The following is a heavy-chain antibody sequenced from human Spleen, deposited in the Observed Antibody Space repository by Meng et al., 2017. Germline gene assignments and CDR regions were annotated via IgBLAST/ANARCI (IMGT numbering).Heavy chain of an antibody. CDR3: ARGTPGRSYSDY. J-gene: IGHJ4*02. CDR2: LGAHDGDT. CDR1: DYTFTGYG. V-gene: IGHV1-18*01. D-gene: IGHD3-10*01. Sequence: QVQLVQSGAEVKKPGAPVKVSCKASDYTFTGYGVSWVRQAPGQGLEWMAWLGAHDGDTSHAPKFQGRVTVSADRPTATAYMELRSLRSDDTAVYYCARGTPGRSYSDYWGQGTLVTFSS.